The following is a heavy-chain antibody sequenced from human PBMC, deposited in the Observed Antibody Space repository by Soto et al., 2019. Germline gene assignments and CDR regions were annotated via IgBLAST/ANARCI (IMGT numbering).Heavy chain of an antibody. CDR1: GGSISSYY. CDR3: ARGDPEMGYYYYYYGMDV. CDR2: IYYSGST. J-gene: IGHJ6*02. Sequence: PSETLSLTCTVSGGSISSYYWSWIRQPPGKGLEWIGYIYYSGSTNYNPSLKSRVTISVDTSKNQFSLKLSSVTAADTAVYYCARGDPEMGYYYYYYGMDVWGQGTTVTVSS. V-gene: IGHV4-59*01. D-gene: IGHD1-26*01.